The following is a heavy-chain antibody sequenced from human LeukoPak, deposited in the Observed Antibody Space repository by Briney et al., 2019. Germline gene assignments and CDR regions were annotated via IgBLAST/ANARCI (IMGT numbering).Heavy chain of an antibody. CDR2: IYTSGST. V-gene: IGHV4-4*07. Sequence: SSETLSLTCTVSGGSISSYYWSWIRQPAGKGLEWIGRIYTSGSTNYNPSLKSRVTMSVDTSKNQFSLKLSSVTAADTAVYYCASGPVYYDSSETDYWGQGTLVTVSS. CDR1: GGSISSYY. J-gene: IGHJ4*02. CDR3: ASGPVYYDSSETDY. D-gene: IGHD3-22*01.